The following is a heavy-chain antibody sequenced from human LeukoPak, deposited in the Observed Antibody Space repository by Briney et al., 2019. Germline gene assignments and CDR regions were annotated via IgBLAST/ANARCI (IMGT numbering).Heavy chain of an antibody. J-gene: IGHJ4*02. Sequence: GRSLRLSCAASGFTFSSYGMHWVRQAPGKGLEWVAVISYDGSNKYYADSVKGRFTISRDNSKNTLYLQMNSLRAEDTAVYYCAKGDVDTAMVRGYWGQGTLVTVSP. D-gene: IGHD5-18*01. V-gene: IGHV3-30*18. CDR1: GFTFSSYG. CDR2: ISYDGSNK. CDR3: AKGDVDTAMVRGY.